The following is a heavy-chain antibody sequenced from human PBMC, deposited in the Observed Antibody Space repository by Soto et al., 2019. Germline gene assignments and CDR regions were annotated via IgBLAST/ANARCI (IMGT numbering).Heavy chain of an antibody. D-gene: IGHD2-21*02. CDR2: ISWDGGST. Sequence: EVQLVESGGVVVQPGGSLRLSCAASGFTFDDYAMHWVRQAPGKGLEWVSLISWDGGSTYYADSVKGRFTISRDNSKNSLYLQMNSLRAGDTALYYWAKGIFSDQYYFDYWGQGTLVTVSS. CDR3: AKGIFSDQYYFDY. CDR1: GFTFDDYA. J-gene: IGHJ4*02. V-gene: IGHV3-43D*04.